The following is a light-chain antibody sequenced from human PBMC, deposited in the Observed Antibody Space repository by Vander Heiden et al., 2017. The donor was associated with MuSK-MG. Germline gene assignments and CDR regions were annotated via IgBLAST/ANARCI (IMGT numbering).Light chain of an antibody. V-gene: IGKV1-5*03. CDR1: QSISSW. CDR2: KAS. CDR3: QQYNSYPRLT. J-gene: IGKJ4*01. Sequence: IQITQSPSTLSASVGDRATITCRASQSISSWLAWYQQKPRKAPKLLIYKASSLESGVPSRFSGSGSGTEFTLTISSLQPDDFATYYCQQYNSYPRLTFGGGTKVEIK.